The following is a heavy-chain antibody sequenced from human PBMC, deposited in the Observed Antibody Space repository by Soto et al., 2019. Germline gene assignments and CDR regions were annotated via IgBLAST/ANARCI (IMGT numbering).Heavy chain of an antibody. CDR1: GFTFSSYD. J-gene: IGHJ6*03. CDR2: IGTAGDT. D-gene: IGHD3-10*01. CDR3: ARVYKGNYYGSGSYYNEYYYYYMDV. V-gene: IGHV3-13*01. Sequence: GGSLRLSCAASGFTFSSYDMHWVRQATGKGLEWVSAIGTAGDTYYPGSVKGRFTISRENAKNSLYLQMNSLRAGDTAVYYCARVYKGNYYGSGSYYNEYYYYYMDVWGKGTTVTVSS.